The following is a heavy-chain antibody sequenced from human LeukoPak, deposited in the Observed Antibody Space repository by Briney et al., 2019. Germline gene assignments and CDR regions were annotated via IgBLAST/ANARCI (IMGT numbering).Heavy chain of an antibody. CDR1: GGTFSSYA. D-gene: IGHD6-13*01. V-gene: IGHV1-69*05. CDR3: ARGISSLGSYYYYYMDV. Sequence: ASVKVSCKASGGTFSSYAISWVRQAPGQGLEWMGGIIPIFGTANYAQKFQGRVTITTDESTSKAYMELSSLRSEDTAVYYCARGISSLGSYYYYYMDVWGKGTTVTVSS. CDR2: IIPIFGTA. J-gene: IGHJ6*03.